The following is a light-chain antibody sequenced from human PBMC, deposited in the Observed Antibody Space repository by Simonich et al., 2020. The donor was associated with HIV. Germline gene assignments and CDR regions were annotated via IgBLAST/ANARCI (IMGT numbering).Light chain of an antibody. CDR2: KVS. CDR3: MQALQTPYT. Sequence: DVVMTQSPLSLPVTLGQPASISCRSSQSLVHSDGNTYLNWFQPRPGQSPRRLIYKVSNRDSGVPDRFSGSGSGTDFTLKISRVEAEDVGVYYCMQALQTPYTFGQGTKLDFK. V-gene: IGKV2-30*02. J-gene: IGKJ2*01. CDR1: QSLVHSDGNTY.